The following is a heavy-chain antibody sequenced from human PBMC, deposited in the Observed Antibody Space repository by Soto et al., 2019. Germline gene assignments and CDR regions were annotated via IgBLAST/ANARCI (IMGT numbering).Heavy chain of an antibody. D-gene: IGHD3-22*01. CDR3: ASLYYYDSSGYQDY. CDR1: CGSISSGDYY. CDR2: IYYSGST. Sequence: SETLSLTCTFSCGSISSGDYYWSWIRQPPGKGLEWIGYIYYSGSTYYNPSLKSRVTISVDTSKNQFSLKLSSVTAADTAVYYCASLYYYDSSGYQDYWGQGTLVTVSS. V-gene: IGHV4-30-4*08. J-gene: IGHJ4*02.